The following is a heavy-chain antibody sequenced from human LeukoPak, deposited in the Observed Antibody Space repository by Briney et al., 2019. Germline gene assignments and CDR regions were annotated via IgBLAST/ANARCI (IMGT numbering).Heavy chain of an antibody. D-gene: IGHD6-19*01. CDR3: ARDLSSSGWYYFDY. CDR1: GGSISSYY. V-gene: IGHV4-59*12. Sequence: PSETLFLTCTVSGGSISSYYWSWIRQPPGKGLEWIGYIYYSGSTKYNPSLKSRVTMSIDTSKNQFSLKLSSVTAADTAVYYCARDLSSSGWYYFDYWGQGTLVTVPS. J-gene: IGHJ4*02. CDR2: IYYSGST.